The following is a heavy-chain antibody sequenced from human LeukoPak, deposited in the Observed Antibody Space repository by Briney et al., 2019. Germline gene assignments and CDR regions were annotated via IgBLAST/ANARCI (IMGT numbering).Heavy chain of an antibody. J-gene: IGHJ4*02. D-gene: IGHD1-26*01. CDR2: INPNSGGT. CDR1: GYTFTGYY. V-gene: IGHV1-2*02. CDR3: ARIKSSNKDPSSGSYFLY. Sequence: ASVKVSCKASGYTFTGYYMHWVRQAPGQGPEWMGWINPNSGGTNYGQKFQGRVTMTRDTSISTAYMELSRLRSDDTAVYYCARIKSSNKDPSSGSYFLYWGQGTLVTVSS.